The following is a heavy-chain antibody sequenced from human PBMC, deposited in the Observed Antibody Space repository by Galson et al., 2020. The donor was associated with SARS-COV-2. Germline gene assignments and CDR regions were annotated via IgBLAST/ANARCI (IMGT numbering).Heavy chain of an antibody. CDR3: TRLSNARGGRAVAGFGN. D-gene: IGHD6-19*01. CDR2: ISGRGQTT. J-gene: IGHJ5*02. CDR1: GFIFTDFA. V-gene: IGHV3-23*01. Sequence: GEYLKTPCDAPGFIFTDFAMRRVRQAPGKGLEWVSTISGRGQTTYHADSVKRRFTISRDTFQNTVSLQMNSLRPEDTALEDWTRLSNARGGRAVAGFGNWGQGKLVTVSS.